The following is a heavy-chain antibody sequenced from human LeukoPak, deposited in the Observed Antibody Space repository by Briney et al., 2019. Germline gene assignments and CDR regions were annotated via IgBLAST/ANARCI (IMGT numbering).Heavy chain of an antibody. CDR2: IYYSGST. J-gene: IGHJ5*02. CDR1: GGSISSYY. Sequence: SETLSLTCTVSGGSISSYYWSWIRQPPGKGLEWIGYIYYSGSTYYNPSLKSRVTISVDTSKNQFSLKLSSVTGADTAVYYCAREDEGFDPWGQGTLVTVSS. V-gene: IGHV4-59*08. CDR3: AREDEGFDP.